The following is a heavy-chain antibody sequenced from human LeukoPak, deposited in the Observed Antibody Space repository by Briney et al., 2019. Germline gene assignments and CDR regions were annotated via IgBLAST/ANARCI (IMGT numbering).Heavy chain of an antibody. D-gene: IGHD3-22*01. CDR3: AGKYYYDSSGYFYVDY. CDR1: GYSINGGYY. CDR2: IYPPGKT. V-gene: IGHV4-38-2*01. J-gene: IGHJ4*02. Sequence: SETPSLTCAVSGYSINGGYYWGWIRQTPEKGLGWVASIYPPGKTYYNPSLKSRVTISTDTSKNQFSLKLSSVTAADTAVYYCAGKYYYDSSGYFYVDYWGQGTLVTVCS.